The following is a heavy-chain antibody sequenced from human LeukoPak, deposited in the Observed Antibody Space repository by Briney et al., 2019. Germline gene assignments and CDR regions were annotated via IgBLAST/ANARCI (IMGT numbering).Heavy chain of an antibody. V-gene: IGHV4-38-2*01. CDR2: IYHSGST. Sequence: SETLSLTCAVSGYSISSGYYWGWIRQPPGKGLEWIGSIYHSGSTYYNPSLKSRVTISVDTSKNQFSLNLSSVTAADTAVYYCAIAEHGYNYYFDYWGQGSLVTVSS. CDR1: GYSISSGYY. D-gene: IGHD5-24*01. J-gene: IGHJ4*02. CDR3: AIAEHGYNYYFDY.